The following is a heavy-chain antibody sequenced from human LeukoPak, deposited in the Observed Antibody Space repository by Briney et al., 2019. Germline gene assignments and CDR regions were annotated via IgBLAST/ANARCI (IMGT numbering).Heavy chain of an antibody. V-gene: IGHV1-3*01. CDR1: GYTFTSYA. J-gene: IGHJ3*02. Sequence: ASVKASCEASGYTFTSYAMHWVRQAPGQRLEWMGWINAGNGNTKYSQKFQGRVTITRDTSASTAYMELSSLRSEDTAVYYCARGPAEWLLPPKDAFDIWGQGTMVTVSS. D-gene: IGHD3-3*01. CDR2: INAGNGNT. CDR3: ARGPAEWLLPPKDAFDI.